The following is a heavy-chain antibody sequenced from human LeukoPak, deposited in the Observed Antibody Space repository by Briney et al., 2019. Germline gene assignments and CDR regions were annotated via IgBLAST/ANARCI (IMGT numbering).Heavy chain of an antibody. CDR2: INWNGGST. CDR1: GFTFEDYG. V-gene: IGHV3-20*01. D-gene: IGHD2-8*01. CDR3: ARDKIGVCTD. J-gene: IGHJ4*02. Sequence: GGSLRLSCAASGFTFEDYGMSWVRQAPGKGLEWVSGINWNGGSTGYADSVKGRFTISRDNAKNSLYLQMNSLRAEDTALYHCARDKIGVCTDWGQGALVTVSS.